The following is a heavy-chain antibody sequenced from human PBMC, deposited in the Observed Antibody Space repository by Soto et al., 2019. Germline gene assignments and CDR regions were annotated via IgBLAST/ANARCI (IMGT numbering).Heavy chain of an antibody. J-gene: IGHJ5*02. V-gene: IGHV1-3*04. CDR2: INTGNGNT. Sequence: QVQLVQSGSEVKKPGASVKVSCKASGITFSTYAIHWVRQAPGQSLEWMGWINTGNGNTRYSQNVQGRVPLTSDTSASTAYMDLSSLRSADTSIYYCARAISGYVTWGQGTLVTVS. D-gene: IGHD5-12*01. CDR1: GITFSTYA. CDR3: ARAISGYVT.